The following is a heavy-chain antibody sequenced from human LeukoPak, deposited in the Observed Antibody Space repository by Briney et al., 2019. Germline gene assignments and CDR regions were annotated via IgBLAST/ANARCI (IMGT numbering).Heavy chain of an antibody. J-gene: IGHJ3*02. CDR2: IYTSGST. V-gene: IGHV4-4*07. Sequence: SETLSLTCTVSGGSISSYYWSWIRQPAGKGLEGIGRIYTSGSTNYNPSLESRVTMSVDTSKNQFSLKLSSVTAADTAVYYCARATYCSSTSCPPEDAFDIWGQGTMVTVSS. CDR1: GGSISSYY. CDR3: ARATYCSSTSCPPEDAFDI. D-gene: IGHD2-2*01.